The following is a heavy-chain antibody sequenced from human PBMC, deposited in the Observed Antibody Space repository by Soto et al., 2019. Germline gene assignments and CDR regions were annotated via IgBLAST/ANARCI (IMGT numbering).Heavy chain of an antibody. CDR2: ISGSGGST. Sequence: LRLSCAASGFTFSSYAMSWVRQAPGKGLEWVSAISGSGGSTYYADSVKGRFTISRDNSKNTLYLQMNSLRAEDTAVYYCAIIAVAGREVDYWGQGTLVTVSS. D-gene: IGHD6-19*01. V-gene: IGHV3-23*01. CDR1: GFTFSSYA. J-gene: IGHJ4*02. CDR3: AIIAVAGREVDY.